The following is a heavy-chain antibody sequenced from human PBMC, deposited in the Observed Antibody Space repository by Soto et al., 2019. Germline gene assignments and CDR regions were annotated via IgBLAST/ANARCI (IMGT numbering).Heavy chain of an antibody. Sequence: QVQLVESGGGVVQPGRSLRLSCAASGFTFSSYAMHWVRQAPGKVLEWVAVISYDGSNKYYADSVKGRFTISRDNSKNTLYLQMNSQRAEDTAVYYCARDKRDLRFLEWSYYFDLWGQGTLVTVSS. D-gene: IGHD3-3*01. CDR3: ARDKRDLRFLEWSYYFDL. CDR1: GFTFSSYA. J-gene: IGHJ4*02. CDR2: ISYDGSNK. V-gene: IGHV3-30-3*01.